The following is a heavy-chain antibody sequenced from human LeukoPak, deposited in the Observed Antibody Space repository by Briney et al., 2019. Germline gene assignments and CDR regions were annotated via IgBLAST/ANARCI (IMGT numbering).Heavy chain of an antibody. CDR1: GGSFSGYY. Sequence: SETLSLTCAVYGGSFSGYYWSWIRQPPGKGLEWIGEIHHSGSTNYNPSLKSRVTISVDTSKNQFSLKLSSVTAADTAVYYCARGATYYYDSSGFDPWGQGTLVTVSS. J-gene: IGHJ5*02. D-gene: IGHD3-22*01. CDR3: ARGATYYYDSSGFDP. V-gene: IGHV4-34*01. CDR2: IHHSGST.